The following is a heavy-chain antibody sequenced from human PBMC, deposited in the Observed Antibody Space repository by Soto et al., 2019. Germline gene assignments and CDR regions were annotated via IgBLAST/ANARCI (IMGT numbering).Heavy chain of an antibody. J-gene: IGHJ5*02. D-gene: IGHD2-2*01. V-gene: IGHV3-23*01. CDR3: AVVPTICPPYVDRWFDP. Sequence: QLLESGGGLVQPGGSLRLSCEASGFTFSTYAMSWVRQAPGKGLEWVSSITGTGGSTYYADSVKGRFTITRDNCKNTVCLQMNTLRVEDTAVYYCAVVPTICPPYVDRWFDPWGQGTLVTVSS. CDR1: GFTFSTYA. CDR2: ITGTGGST.